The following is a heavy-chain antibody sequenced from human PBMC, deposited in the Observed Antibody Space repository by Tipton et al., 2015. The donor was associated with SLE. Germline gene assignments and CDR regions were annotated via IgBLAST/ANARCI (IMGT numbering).Heavy chain of an antibody. D-gene: IGHD4/OR15-4a*01. J-gene: IGHJ4*02. CDR3: ARDSANFSFDY. CDR1: GGSFSGYY. V-gene: IGHV4-59*12. Sequence: TLSLTCAVYGGSFSGYYWSWIRQPPGKGLEWIGYIYYSGSTNYNPSLKSRVTISVDTSKNQFSLQLNSVTPEDTAVYYCARDSANFSFDYWGQGTLVTVSS. CDR2: IYYSGST.